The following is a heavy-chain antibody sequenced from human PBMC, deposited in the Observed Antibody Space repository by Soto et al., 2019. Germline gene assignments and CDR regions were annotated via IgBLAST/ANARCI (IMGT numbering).Heavy chain of an antibody. V-gene: IGHV3-30-3*01. CDR3: ASTLIRGVITTYFDY. CDR2: ISYDGSDK. D-gene: IGHD3-10*01. CDR1: GFTFSSYA. J-gene: IGHJ4*02. Sequence: QVQLVESGRGVVQPGRSLRLSCAASGFTFSSYAMHWVRQAPGKGLEWVAVISYDGSDKYYADSVKGRFTISRDNSKHTLYLQMNSLRVEDTAVYYGASTLIRGVITTYFDYWGQGTLVTVSS.